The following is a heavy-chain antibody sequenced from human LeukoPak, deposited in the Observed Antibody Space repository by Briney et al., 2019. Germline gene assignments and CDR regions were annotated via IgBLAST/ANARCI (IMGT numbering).Heavy chain of an antibody. J-gene: IGHJ4*02. CDR2: ISWNSGSI. D-gene: IGHD6-13*01. CDR3: ASIAAAGPRGGY. V-gene: IGHV3-9*01. CDR1: GFAFDDYA. Sequence: SGGSLRLSCAASGFAFDDYAMHWVRQAPGKGLEWVSGISWNSGSIGYADSVKGRFTISRDNAKNSLYLQMNNLRAEDTALYYCASIAAAGPRGGYWGQGTLVTVSS.